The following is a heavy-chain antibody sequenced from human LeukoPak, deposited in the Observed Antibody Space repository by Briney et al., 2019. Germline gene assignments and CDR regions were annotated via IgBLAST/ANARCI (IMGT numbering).Heavy chain of an antibody. D-gene: IGHD2-2*01. J-gene: IGHJ4*02. CDR1: GGSITSRTYY. Sequence: SETLPLTCTVSGGSITSRTYYWGWIRQPPGKGLEWIGSIYYSGNTYYNPSLKSRVTISVDTSKNQFSLKLSSVTAADTAVYYCARVDIVVVPSTKFDYWGQGTLVTVSS. CDR2: IYYSGNT. V-gene: IGHV4-39*01. CDR3: ARVDIVVVPSTKFDY.